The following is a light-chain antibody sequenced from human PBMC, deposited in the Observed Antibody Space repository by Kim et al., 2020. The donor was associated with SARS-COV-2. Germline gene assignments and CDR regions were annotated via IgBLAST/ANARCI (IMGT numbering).Light chain of an antibody. V-gene: IGKV3-20*01. CDR2: GAS. J-gene: IGKJ4*01. Sequence: ERVLTQSPVTVSLSPGDRASLSCRASHSVSSSYLAWYQQKPGQAPRLLIYGASSRATGIPDRFSGSGSRTDFTLTISRLEPEDVAVYYCQQYGSSPLTFGGGTKVEIK. CDR3: QQYGSSPLT. CDR1: HSVSSSY.